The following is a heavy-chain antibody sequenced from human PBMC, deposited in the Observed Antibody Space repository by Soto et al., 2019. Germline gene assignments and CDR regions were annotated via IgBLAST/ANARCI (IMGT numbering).Heavy chain of an antibody. Sequence: QVQLQESGPGLVKPSETLSLTCTVSGGSVSSGSYYWSWIRQPPGKGLEWIGYIYYSGSTNYNPSLKSRVTISVDTSKIRFSLKLSSVTAADTAVYYCARDGVGATDNWFDPWGQGTLVTVSS. D-gene: IGHD1-26*01. V-gene: IGHV4-61*01. CDR2: IYYSGST. CDR3: ARDGVGATDNWFDP. J-gene: IGHJ5*02. CDR1: GGSVSSGSYY.